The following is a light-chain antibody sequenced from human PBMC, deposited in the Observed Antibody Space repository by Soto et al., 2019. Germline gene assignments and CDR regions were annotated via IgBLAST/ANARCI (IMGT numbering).Light chain of an antibody. Sequence: DIQMTQSPSSLSASVGDRVTITCRARQSISSYLNWYQQKPGKAPKLLISAASSLQSGVPSRFSGSGSGTDFTLTISSLQPEDFATYYCQQSYRTPPITFGQGTRLEIK. J-gene: IGKJ5*01. CDR2: AAS. CDR3: QQSYRTPPIT. CDR1: QSISSY. V-gene: IGKV1-39*01.